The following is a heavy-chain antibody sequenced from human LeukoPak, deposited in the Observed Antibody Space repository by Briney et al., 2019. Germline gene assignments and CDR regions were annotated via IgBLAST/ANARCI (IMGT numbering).Heavy chain of an antibody. D-gene: IGHD3-22*01. Sequence: ASVKVSCKASGYTFTGYYMHWVRQAPGQGLEWMGWINPNSGGTNYAQKFQGRVTMTRDTSISTAYMELSRLRSDDTAVYYCARVRYYYDSSGPSSDAFDIWGQGTMVTVSS. J-gene: IGHJ3*02. V-gene: IGHV1-2*02. CDR1: GYTFTGYY. CDR3: ARVRYYYDSSGPSSDAFDI. CDR2: INPNSGGT.